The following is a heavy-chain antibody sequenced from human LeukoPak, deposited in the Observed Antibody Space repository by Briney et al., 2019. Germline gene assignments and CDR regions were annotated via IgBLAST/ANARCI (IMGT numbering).Heavy chain of an antibody. D-gene: IGHD6-6*01. CDR3: ARDRIAARRGGRFDP. CDR2: ISSSSSYI. Sequence: GGSLRLSCAASGFTFSSYSMNWVRQAPGKGLEWVSSISSSSSYIYYADSVKGRFTISRDNAKNSLYLQMNSLRAEDTAVYYCARDRIAARRGGRFDPWGQGTLVTVSS. J-gene: IGHJ5*02. V-gene: IGHV3-21*01. CDR1: GFTFSSYS.